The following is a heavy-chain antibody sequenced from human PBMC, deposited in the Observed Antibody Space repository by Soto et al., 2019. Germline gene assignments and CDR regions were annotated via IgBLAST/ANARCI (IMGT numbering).Heavy chain of an antibody. V-gene: IGHV4-59*01. CDR2: IYYSGST. CDR1: GGSISPYY. J-gene: IGHJ4*02. CDR3: ARPRSSGYAGEFDY. Sequence: QVQLQESGPGLVEPSETLSLTCTVSGGSISPYYWSWIRQPPVKGLEWIGFIYYSGSTNYNPSLKSRVTISVDTSQNQFSLMLTSVTAADTAVYYCARPRSSGYAGEFDYWGQGTLVTVSS. D-gene: IGHD3-22*01.